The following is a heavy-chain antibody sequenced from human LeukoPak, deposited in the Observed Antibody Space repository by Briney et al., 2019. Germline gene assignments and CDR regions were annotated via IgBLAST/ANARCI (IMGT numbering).Heavy chain of an antibody. CDR1: GYTLTELS. V-gene: IGHV1-24*01. D-gene: IGHD3-3*01. Sequence: ASVKVSCKVSGYTLTELSMHWVRQAPGKGLEWMGGFDPEDGETICAQKFQGRVTMTEDTSTDTAYMELSSLRSEDTAVYYCATAEVLRFLEWSHLGAFDIWGQGTMVTVSS. J-gene: IGHJ3*02. CDR2: FDPEDGET. CDR3: ATAEVLRFLEWSHLGAFDI.